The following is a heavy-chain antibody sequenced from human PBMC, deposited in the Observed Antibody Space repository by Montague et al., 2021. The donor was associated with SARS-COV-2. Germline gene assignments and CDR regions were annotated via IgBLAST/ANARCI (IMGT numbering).Heavy chain of an antibody. D-gene: IGHD3-16*01. J-gene: IGHJ4*02. CDR1: GGSINSITYY. CDR3: ARVLGKVTDF. CDR2: IDSGGYN. Sequence: TLSLTCTVSGGSINSITYYWSWIRQPAGKALEWIGRIDSGGYNNYNPSLKSRVTMSMDTSKNQFFLNMTSLTTADTAVYYCARVLGKVTDFWGPGTLVTVSS. V-gene: IGHV4-61*02.